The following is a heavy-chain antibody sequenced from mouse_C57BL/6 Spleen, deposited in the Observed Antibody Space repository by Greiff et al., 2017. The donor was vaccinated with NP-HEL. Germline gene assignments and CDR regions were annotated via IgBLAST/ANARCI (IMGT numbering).Heavy chain of an antibody. J-gene: IGHJ2*01. Sequence: VQLQQSGPELVKPGASVKMSCKASGYTFTDYNMHWVKQSHGKRLEWMGYINPNNGGTSYNQKFKGKATLTVNKSSSLAYMEIRSLTSEDSAVYYCASWGDYDPVFDYWGQGTTLTVSS. CDR3: ASWGDYDPVFDY. CDR1: GYTFTDYN. CDR2: INPNNGGT. D-gene: IGHD2-4*01. V-gene: IGHV1-22*01.